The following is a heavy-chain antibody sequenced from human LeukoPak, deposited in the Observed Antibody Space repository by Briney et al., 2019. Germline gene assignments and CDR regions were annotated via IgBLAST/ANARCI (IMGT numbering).Heavy chain of an antibody. CDR2: IYTSGST. D-gene: IGHD6-13*01. CDR3: ARHVRSSWYYFDY. CDR1: GGSISYYY. V-gene: IGHV4-4*07. Sequence: PSETLSLTCAVSGGSISYYYWSWIRQPAGKGLEWIGRIYTSGSTNYNPSLKSRATLSVDTSKNQFSLKLSSVTAADTAVYYCARHVRSSWYYFDYWGQGTLVTVSS. J-gene: IGHJ4*02.